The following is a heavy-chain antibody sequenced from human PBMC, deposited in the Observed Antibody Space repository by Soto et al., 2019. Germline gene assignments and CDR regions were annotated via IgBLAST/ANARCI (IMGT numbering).Heavy chain of an antibody. Sequence: NPSETLSLTCAVYGGSFSGYYWSWIRQPPGKGLEWIGEINHSGSTNYNPSLKSRVTISVDTSKNQFSLKLSSVTAADTAVYYCARGRSLLLWFGELSPYYFDYWGQGTLVTVSS. CDR2: INHSGST. CDR3: ARGRSLLLWFGELSPYYFDY. CDR1: GGSFSGYY. V-gene: IGHV4-34*01. J-gene: IGHJ4*02. D-gene: IGHD3-10*01.